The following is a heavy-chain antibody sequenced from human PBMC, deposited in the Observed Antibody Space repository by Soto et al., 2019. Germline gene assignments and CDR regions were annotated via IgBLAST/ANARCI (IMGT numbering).Heavy chain of an antibody. J-gene: IGHJ6*02. Sequence: QVQLVQSGGEVKKPGASVKVSCKASGYTFTNYGISWVRQAPGQGLEWMGWISAYNGNRKYAQKLQDGVTMTTDTSTNTAYMELRSLRSDDTAMYYCARVRGESEQLANYGMDAWGQGTTVTVFS. D-gene: IGHD6-6*01. CDR1: GYTFTNYG. CDR3: ARVRGESEQLANYGMDA. V-gene: IGHV1-18*01. CDR2: ISAYNGNR.